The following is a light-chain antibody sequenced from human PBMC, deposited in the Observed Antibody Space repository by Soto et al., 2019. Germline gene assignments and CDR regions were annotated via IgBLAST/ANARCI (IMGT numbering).Light chain of an antibody. V-gene: IGKV1-5*03. CDR3: LQYNSYPWA. J-gene: IGKJ1*01. Sequence: DIQMTQSPSTLSASVGDRVTITCWASQSLSSWLAWYQQKPGKAPKLLIYKASSLESGVPSRFSGSGSGTEFTLTISSLQPDDFATYYCLQYNSYPWAFGQGTKVEIK. CDR2: KAS. CDR1: QSLSSW.